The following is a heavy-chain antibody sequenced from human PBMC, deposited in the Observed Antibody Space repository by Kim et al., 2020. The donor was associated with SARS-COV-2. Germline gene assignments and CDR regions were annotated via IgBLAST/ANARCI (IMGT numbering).Heavy chain of an antibody. Sequence: SETLSLTCTVSGGSISSSSYYWGWIRQPPGKGLEWIGSIYYSGSTYYNPSLKSRVTISVDTSKNQFSLKLSSVTAADTAVYYCARRAYSSSLFDPWGQGTLVTFSS. D-gene: IGHD6-13*01. V-gene: IGHV4-39*01. CDR2: IYYSGST. J-gene: IGHJ5*02. CDR1: GGSISSSSYY. CDR3: ARRAYSSSLFDP.